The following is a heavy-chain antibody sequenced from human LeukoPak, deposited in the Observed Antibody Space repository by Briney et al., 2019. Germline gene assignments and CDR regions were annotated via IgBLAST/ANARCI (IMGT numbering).Heavy chain of an antibody. CDR2: IRNKTHDGTT. CDR3: TLGAPSY. D-gene: IGHD1-26*01. CDR1: GFTFGDYA. J-gene: IGHJ4*02. Sequence: GGSLRLSCTASGFTFGDYAMGWVRQAPGKGLEWVGFIRNKTHDGTTEYAASVKGRFTISRDDSKSIAYLQMNSLKTEDTAVYYCTLGAPSYWGQGTLVTVSS. V-gene: IGHV3-49*04.